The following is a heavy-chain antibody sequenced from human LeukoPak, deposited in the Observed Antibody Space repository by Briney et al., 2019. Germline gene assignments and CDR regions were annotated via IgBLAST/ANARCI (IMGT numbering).Heavy chain of an antibody. J-gene: IGHJ4*02. D-gene: IGHD3-10*01. CDR2: ISGSGGST. Sequence: QPGGSLRLSRAASGFTFSSYAMSWVRQAPGKGLEWVSAISGSGGSTYYADSVKGRFTISRDNSKNTVYLEMNSLRAGDTAVYYCAKAPRDPMRDTMVRGVHFDYWGQGTLVTVSS. CDR1: GFTFSSYA. CDR3: AKAPRDPMRDTMVRGVHFDY. V-gene: IGHV3-23*01.